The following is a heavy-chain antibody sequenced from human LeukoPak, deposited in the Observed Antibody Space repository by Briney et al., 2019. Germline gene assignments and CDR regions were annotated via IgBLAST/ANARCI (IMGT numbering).Heavy chain of an antibody. CDR1: GFTFSSYA. CDR2: ISYDGSNK. J-gene: IGHJ3*02. V-gene: IGHV3-30-3*01. Sequence: PGGSLRLSCAASGFTFSSYAMHWVRQAPGKGLEWVAVISYDGSNKYYADSVKGRFTISRDNSKNTLYLQMNSLRAEDTAVYYCARDRTYVLRFLEWLLFDAFDIWGQGTMVTVSS. CDR3: ARDRTYVLRFLEWLLFDAFDI. D-gene: IGHD3-3*01.